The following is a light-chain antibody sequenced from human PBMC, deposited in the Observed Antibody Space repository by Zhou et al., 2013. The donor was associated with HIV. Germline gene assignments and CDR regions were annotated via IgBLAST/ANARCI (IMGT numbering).Light chain of an antibody. CDR2: GAS. J-gene: IGKJ3*01. CDR3: QQRSNWPLT. V-gene: IGKV3-15*01. Sequence: EVVMSQSPVTLSVSPGERATLSCRASQNIRGNLAWYQQKPGQAPRLLIYGASTRAPGIPARFSGSGSGTEFTLTISGLQSEDFAVYYCQQRSNWPLTFGPGTKVDIK. CDR1: QNIRGN.